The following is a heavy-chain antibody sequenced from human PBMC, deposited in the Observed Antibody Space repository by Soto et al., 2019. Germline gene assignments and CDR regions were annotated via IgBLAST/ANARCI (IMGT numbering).Heavy chain of an antibody. J-gene: IGHJ4*02. CDR3: ARCDGSATYCFFFAY. D-gene: IGHD3-10*01. CDR2: IYSGGST. CDR1: GFTVSNSY. Sequence: GWSLRLSCAASGFTVSNSYMSWVRQAPGKGLEWVSAIYSGGSTYYADSVKGRFTISRDNSRNTLYLQMNSLRAEDTAVYFCARCDGSATYCFFFAYWGQGTPVTVSS. V-gene: IGHV3-66*01.